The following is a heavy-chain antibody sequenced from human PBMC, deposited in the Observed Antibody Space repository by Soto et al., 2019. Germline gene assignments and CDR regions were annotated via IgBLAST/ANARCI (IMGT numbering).Heavy chain of an antibody. J-gene: IGHJ6*03. CDR3: AKSDPYYYYMDV. CDR1: GFTFDDYA. Sequence: DVQLVESGGGLVQPGRSLRLSCAASGFTFDDYAMHWVRQAPGKGLEWVSGISWNSGSIGYADSVKGRFTISRDNAKNSLYLQMNSLRAEDTALYYCAKSDPYYYYMDVWGKGTTVTVSS. CDR2: ISWNSGSI. V-gene: IGHV3-9*01.